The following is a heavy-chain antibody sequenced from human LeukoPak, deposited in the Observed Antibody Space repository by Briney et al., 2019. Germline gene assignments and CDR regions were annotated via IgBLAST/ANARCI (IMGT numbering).Heavy chain of an antibody. V-gene: IGHV4-61*10. D-gene: IGHD3-16*01. CDR3: ARTTEGYVRGPGYSYYYYMDV. J-gene: IGHJ6*03. Sequence: SETLSLTCTVSGGSISSGSYYWSWIRQPAGKGLEWIGYIYYSGSTHYNPSLKSRVTISVDTSKNQFSLKLRSVTAADTAVYYCARTTEGYVRGPGYSYYYYMDVWGKGTTVTISS. CDR1: GGSISSGSYY. CDR2: IYYSGST.